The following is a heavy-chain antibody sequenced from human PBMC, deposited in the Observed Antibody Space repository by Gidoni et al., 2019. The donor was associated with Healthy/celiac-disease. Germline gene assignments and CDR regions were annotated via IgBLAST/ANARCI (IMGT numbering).Heavy chain of an antibody. Sequence: QVQLQESGPGLVKPSETLSLTCTVSACSISSSYWSWIRQPPGKGLEWIGYIYYSGSTNYNPSLKSRVTISVDTSKNQFSLKLSSVTAADTAVYYCARHPTYYDFWSGSQYYFDYWGQGTLVTVSS. CDR1: ACSISSSY. J-gene: IGHJ4*02. D-gene: IGHD3-3*01. CDR2: IYYSGST. CDR3: ARHPTYYDFWSGSQYYFDY. V-gene: IGHV4-59*08.